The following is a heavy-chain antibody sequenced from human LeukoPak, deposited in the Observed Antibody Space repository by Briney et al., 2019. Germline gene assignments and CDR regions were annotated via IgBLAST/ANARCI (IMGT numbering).Heavy chain of an antibody. J-gene: IGHJ6*02. Sequence: SETLSLTCTGSGDSISSSNYYWGWIRQPPGKGLEWIGSISYRGNTYYSSSLKSRVTISVDMSKNQFSLRLSSMTAADRAVYYCARGQLALYYYNGLDVWGQGTTVTVSS. CDR3: ARGQLALYYYNGLDV. V-gene: IGHV4-39*01. D-gene: IGHD1-1*01. CDR1: GDSISSSNYY. CDR2: ISYRGNT.